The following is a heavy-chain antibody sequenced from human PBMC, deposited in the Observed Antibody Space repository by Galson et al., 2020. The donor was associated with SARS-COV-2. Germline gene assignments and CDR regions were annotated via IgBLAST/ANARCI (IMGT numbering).Heavy chain of an antibody. CDR3: TRGTDNYYYYYYMDV. J-gene: IGHJ6*03. D-gene: IGHD2-15*01. CDR1: GFTFSGSA. V-gene: IGHV3-73*01. Sequence: QLGESLKISCAASGFTFSGSAMHWVRQASGKGLEWVGRIRSKANSYATAYAASVKGRFTISRDDSKNAAYLQMNSLKTEDTAVYYCTRGTDNYYYYYYMDVWGKGTTVTVSS. CDR2: IRSKANSYAT.